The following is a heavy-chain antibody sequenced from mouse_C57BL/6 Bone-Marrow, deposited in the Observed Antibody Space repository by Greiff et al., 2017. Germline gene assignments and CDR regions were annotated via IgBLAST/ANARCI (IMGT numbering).Heavy chain of an antibody. D-gene: IGHD2-4*01. CDR1: GYTFTSYW. V-gene: IGHV1-55*01. CDR3: ARRGLWGYDYSWFAY. J-gene: IGHJ3*01. Sequence: QVQLQQPGAELVKPGASVKMSCKASGYTFTSYWITWVKQRPGQGLEWIGDIYPGSGSTNYNEKFKSKATLTVDTSSSTAYMQLSSLTSEDSAVYYCARRGLWGYDYSWFAYWGQGTLVTVSA. CDR2: IYPGSGST.